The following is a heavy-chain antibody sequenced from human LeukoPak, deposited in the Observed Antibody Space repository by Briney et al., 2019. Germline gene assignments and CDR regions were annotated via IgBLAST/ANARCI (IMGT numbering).Heavy chain of an antibody. Sequence: GASMKVSCKASGYTFTSYGISWVRQAPGQRLEWMGWISAYNGNTNYAQKLQGRVTMTTDTSASTAYMELRSLRSDDTAVYYCARSPGYCSSTSCYVLTDWGQGTLVTVSS. CDR3: ARSPGYCSSTSCYVLTD. J-gene: IGHJ4*02. V-gene: IGHV1-18*01. CDR1: GYTFTSYG. CDR2: ISAYNGNT. D-gene: IGHD2-2*01.